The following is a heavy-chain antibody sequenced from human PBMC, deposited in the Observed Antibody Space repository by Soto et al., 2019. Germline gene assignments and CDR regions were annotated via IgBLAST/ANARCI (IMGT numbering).Heavy chain of an antibody. CDR2: IYYSGST. J-gene: IGHJ6*03. V-gene: IGHV4-59*08. CDR3: ASTPIYCSGGSCYDYYYYMDV. Sequence: QVQLQESGPGLVKPSETLSLTCTVSGGSISSYYWSWIRQPPGKGLEWIGYIYYSGSTNYNPSLKSRVTISVDTSKKQFSLELSSVTAADTAVYYCASTPIYCSGGSCYDYYYYMDVWGKGTTVTVSS. CDR1: GGSISSYY. D-gene: IGHD2-15*01.